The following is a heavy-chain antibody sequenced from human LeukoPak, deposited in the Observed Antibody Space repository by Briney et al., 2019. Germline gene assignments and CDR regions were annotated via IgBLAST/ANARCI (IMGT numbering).Heavy chain of an antibody. CDR2: IRYDGSNK. CDR1: GFTFSSYG. V-gene: IGHV3-30*02. CDR3: ARRPNPYDSSASAEYFHH. J-gene: IGHJ1*01. Sequence: GGSLRLSCAASGFTFSSYGMHWVRQAPGKGLEWVAFIRYDGSNKYYADSVEGRFTISRDNSKNMLYLQMNSLRVEDTAVYYCARRPNPYDSSASAEYFHHWGQGTLVTVSS. D-gene: IGHD3-22*01.